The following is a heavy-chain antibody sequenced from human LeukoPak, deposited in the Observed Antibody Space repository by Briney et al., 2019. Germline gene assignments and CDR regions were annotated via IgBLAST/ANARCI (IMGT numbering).Heavy chain of an antibody. CDR3: AKEGSYGYPVIDY. Sequence: GGSLRLSCAASGFTFDDYAMHWVRQAPGKGLEWVSGISWNSGSIGYADSVKGRFTISRDNAKNSLYLQMNSLRAEDTALCYCAKEGSYGYPVIDYWGQGTLVTVSS. V-gene: IGHV3-9*01. D-gene: IGHD5-18*01. CDR1: GFTFDDYA. CDR2: ISWNSGSI. J-gene: IGHJ4*02.